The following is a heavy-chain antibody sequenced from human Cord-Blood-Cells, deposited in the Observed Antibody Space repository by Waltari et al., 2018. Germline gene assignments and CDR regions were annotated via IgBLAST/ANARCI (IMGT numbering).Heavy chain of an antibody. J-gene: IGHJ4*02. CDR3: AKGGSYFDY. CDR1: GITLSSYC. D-gene: IGHD1-26*01. CDR2: ISYDGSNK. V-gene: IGHV3-30*18. Sequence: QVQLVATGGGAVQPGRFLRLCCAASGITLSSYCMHWVRQAPGKGLEGVAVISYDGSNKYYAYSVKGRFTISRDNSKNTLYLQMNSLRAEDTAVYYCAKGGSYFDYWGQGTLVTVSS.